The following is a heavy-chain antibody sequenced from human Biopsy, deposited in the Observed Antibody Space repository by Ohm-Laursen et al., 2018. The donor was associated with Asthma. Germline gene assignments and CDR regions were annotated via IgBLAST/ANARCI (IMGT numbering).Heavy chain of an antibody. J-gene: IGHJ6*02. V-gene: IGHV4-39*01. D-gene: IGHD6-13*01. Sequence: GTPSLTCSLSSGSGGYMRSGNYYWGWIRQPPGKGLERIGSIYYSGTTYYNPSPGCRVTVSADTSKNQFSLKLTSVTAADTAVYYCVRGSSSWHHGPFHYYYGLDVWGQGTTATVSS. CDR1: SGSGGYMRSGNYY. CDR2: IYYSGTT. CDR3: VRGSSSWHHGPFHYYYGLDV.